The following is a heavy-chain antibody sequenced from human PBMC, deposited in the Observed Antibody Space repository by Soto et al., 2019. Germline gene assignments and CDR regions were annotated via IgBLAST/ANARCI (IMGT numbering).Heavy chain of an antibody. CDR1: GFTFSSYA. Sequence: GGSLRLSCAASGFTFSSYAMSWVRQAPGKGLEWVSAISGSGGSTYYADSVKGRFTISRDNSKNTLYLQMNSLRAEDTAVYYCADTVTTSIEELYYFDYWGQGTLVTVSS. CDR3: ADTVTTSIEELYYFDY. D-gene: IGHD4-4*01. V-gene: IGHV3-23*01. CDR2: ISGSGGST. J-gene: IGHJ4*02.